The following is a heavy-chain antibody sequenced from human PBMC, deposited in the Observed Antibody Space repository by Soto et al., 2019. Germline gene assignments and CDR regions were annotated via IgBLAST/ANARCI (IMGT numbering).Heavy chain of an antibody. Sequence: QVHLVQSGAEVKKPGSSVKVSCKASGGTFSNHAINWVRQAPGQGLEWMGRLIPIFTTTNYAQKFQGRVTITADESTITAYMELSSLKHDDTAVYYCAREVAADGTFREDVFDIWGQGTLVTVSS. J-gene: IGHJ3*02. CDR2: LIPIFTTT. CDR3: AREVAADGTFREDVFDI. V-gene: IGHV1-69*12. CDR1: GGTFSNHA. D-gene: IGHD6-13*01.